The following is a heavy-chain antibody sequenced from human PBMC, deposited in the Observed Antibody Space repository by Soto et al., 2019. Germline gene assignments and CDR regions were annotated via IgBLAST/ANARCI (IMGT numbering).Heavy chain of an antibody. D-gene: IGHD5-18*01. V-gene: IGHV4-39*01. J-gene: IGHJ1*01. CDR2: IYYSGTT. Sequence: QLQLQESGPGLVKPSETLSLTCTVSGGSISSPTYYWGWIRQPPGKGLEWIGSIYYSGTTYYNPSLQSRVTVSVDTSKNQFSLNLRSVTATDTAVYYCARRRRYNYGYGYWGQGTLVTVPS. CDR1: GGSISSPTYY. CDR3: ARRRRYNYGYGY.